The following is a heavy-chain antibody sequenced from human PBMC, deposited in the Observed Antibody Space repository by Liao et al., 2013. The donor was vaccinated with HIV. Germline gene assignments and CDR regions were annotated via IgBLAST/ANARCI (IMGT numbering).Heavy chain of an antibody. J-gene: IGHJ4*02. D-gene: IGHD4-23*01. Sequence: QLELQESGPGLVKPSETLSLTCGVSGGSISGGGQHWGWFRQTPGKGLEWVGTIHDSGGADYNPSLRGRVTISKDTSRDQISLKLSSVTAADTAVYYCARDLPVVSRRFDYWGQGTLVTVSS. CDR1: GGSISGGGQH. V-gene: IGHV4-39*07. CDR2: IHDSGGA. CDR3: ARDLPVVSRRFDY.